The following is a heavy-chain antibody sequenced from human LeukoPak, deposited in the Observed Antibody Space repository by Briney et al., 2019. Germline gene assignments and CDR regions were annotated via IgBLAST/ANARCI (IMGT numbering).Heavy chain of an antibody. Sequence: GGSLRLSCAASGFTFSSYAMSWVRQAPGKGLEWVSAISGSGGSTYYADSVKGRFTISRDNSKNTLYLQMNSLRAEDTAVYYCGRDGQGSTPLDYWGQGTLVTVSS. J-gene: IGHJ4*02. CDR3: GRDGQGSTPLDY. CDR1: GFTFSSYA. CDR2: ISGSGGST. V-gene: IGHV3-23*01. D-gene: IGHD1-26*01.